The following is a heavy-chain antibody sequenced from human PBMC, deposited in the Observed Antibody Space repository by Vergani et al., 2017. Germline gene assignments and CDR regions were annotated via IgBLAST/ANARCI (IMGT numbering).Heavy chain of an antibody. J-gene: IGHJ4*02. CDR1: GFTFSSYS. CDR3: ARATRDDFWSGAFDY. D-gene: IGHD3-3*01. V-gene: IGHV3-21*01. Sequence: EVQLVESGGGLVKPVGSLRLSCAASGFTFSSYSMNWVRQAPGKGLEWVSSISSSSSYIYYADSVKGRFTISRDNAKNSLYLQMNSLRAEDTAVYYCARATRDDFWSGAFDYWGQGTLVTVSS. CDR2: ISSSSSYI.